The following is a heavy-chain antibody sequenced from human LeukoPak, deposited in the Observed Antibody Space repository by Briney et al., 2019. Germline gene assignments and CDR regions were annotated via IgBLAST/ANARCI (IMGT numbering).Heavy chain of an antibody. CDR2: ISSSSSYI. Sequence: GGSLRLSCAASGFTFSSYGMHWVRQAPGKGLEWVSSISSSSSYIYYADSVKGRFTISRDNAKNSLYLQMNSLRAEDTAVYYCARDTAMGLFDYWGQGTLVTVSS. D-gene: IGHD5-18*01. V-gene: IGHV3-21*01. CDR1: GFTFSSYG. CDR3: ARDTAMGLFDY. J-gene: IGHJ4*02.